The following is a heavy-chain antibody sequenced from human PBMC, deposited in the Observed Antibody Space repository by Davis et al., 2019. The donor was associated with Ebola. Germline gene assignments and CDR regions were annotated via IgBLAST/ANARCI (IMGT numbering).Heavy chain of an antibody. CDR3: ARDWYYYDSSGYSWYYYYGMDV. Sequence: GESLKISCAASGFTFSSYAMHWVRQAPGKGLEWVAVISYDGSNKYYADSVKGRFTISRDNSKNTLYLQMNSLRAEDTAVYYCARDWYYYDSSGYSWYYYYGMDVWGQGTTVTVSS. CDR2: ISYDGSNK. D-gene: IGHD3-22*01. CDR1: GFTFSSYA. V-gene: IGHV3-30-3*01. J-gene: IGHJ6*02.